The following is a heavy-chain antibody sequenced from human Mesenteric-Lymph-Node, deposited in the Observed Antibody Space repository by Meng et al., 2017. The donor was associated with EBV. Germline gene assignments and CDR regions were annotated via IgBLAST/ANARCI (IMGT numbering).Heavy chain of an antibody. J-gene: IGHJ4*02. Sequence: QVQLQESGPGLVKPSGXXXXXCXVSXGSVSSGIYYWSWIRQPPGKGLEWIGYIYYTGSTNYNPSLKRRVTISADPSKNQFSLKLSSVTAADTAVYYCARVKSDNDVLTGYHYFDYWGQGALVTVSS. CDR3: ARVKSDNDVLTGYHYFDY. CDR2: IYYTGST. D-gene: IGHD3-9*01. CDR1: XGSVSSGIYY. V-gene: IGHV4-61*01.